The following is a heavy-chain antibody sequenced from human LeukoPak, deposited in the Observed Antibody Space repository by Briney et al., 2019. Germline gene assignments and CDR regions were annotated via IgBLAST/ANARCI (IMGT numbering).Heavy chain of an antibody. V-gene: IGHV4-39*01. CDR2: IYYSGST. Sequence: SETLSPTCTVSGGSISSSSYYWGWIRQPPGKGLEWIGSIYYSGSTYYNPSLKSRVTISVDTSKNQFSLKLSSVTAADTAVYYCARLPTLDAFDFWGQGTMVTVSS. CDR3: ARLPTLDAFDF. J-gene: IGHJ3*01. CDR1: GGSISSSSYY.